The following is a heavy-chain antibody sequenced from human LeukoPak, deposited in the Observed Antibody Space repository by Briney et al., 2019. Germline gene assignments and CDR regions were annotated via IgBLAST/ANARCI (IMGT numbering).Heavy chain of an antibody. V-gene: IGHV3-64*01. J-gene: IGHJ4*02. CDR1: GFTFNSYA. CDR2: ISSDGGST. D-gene: IGHD2-2*02. Sequence: HAGVSLRLSCAASGFTFNSYAMQWVRQAPGKGLEYVSGISSDGGSTYYANSVKGRFIISRDNSKNTVYLQMGSLRAEDMAVYYCARADCSSSSCYTVSYWGQGTLVTVSS. CDR3: ARADCSSSSCYTVSY.